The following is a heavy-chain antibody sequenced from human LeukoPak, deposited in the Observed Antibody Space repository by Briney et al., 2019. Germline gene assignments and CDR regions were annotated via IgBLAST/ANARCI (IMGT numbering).Heavy chain of an antibody. V-gene: IGHV1-18*01. Sequence: ASVKVSCKASGYTFTSYGISWVRQAPGQGLEWIGWISGYNGNTNYAQKLQGRVTMTTDTSTSTAFMELGSLRSDDTAVYYCARQGSYYYDSSGYSAYWGQGTLVTVAS. D-gene: IGHD3-22*01. J-gene: IGHJ4*02. CDR2: ISGYNGNT. CDR1: GYTFTSYG. CDR3: ARQGSYYYDSSGYSAY.